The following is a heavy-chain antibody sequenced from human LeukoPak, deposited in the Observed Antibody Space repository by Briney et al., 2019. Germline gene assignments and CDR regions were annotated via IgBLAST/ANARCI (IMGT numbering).Heavy chain of an antibody. D-gene: IGHD2-2*02. CDR3: ARALYFRRFDY. CDR2: IYSGGST. CDR1: GFTVSSNY. J-gene: IGHJ4*02. Sequence: PGGALRLSCAASGFTVSSNYTSWVRQAPGKGLEWVSVIYSGGSTYYADSVKGRFTISRDNSKNTLYLQMNSLRAEDTAVYYCARALYFRRFDYWGQGTLVTVSS. V-gene: IGHV3-66*01.